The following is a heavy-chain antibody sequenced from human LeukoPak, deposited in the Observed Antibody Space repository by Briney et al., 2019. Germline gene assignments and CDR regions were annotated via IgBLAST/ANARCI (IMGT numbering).Heavy chain of an antibody. Sequence: GGSLRLSCAASGFTFSSYDMSWVRQAPGKGLEWVSAISGSGGSTYYDDSVKGRFTISRDNSKNTLYLQMNSLRAEDTAVYYCSPRAVSPHNYWVQGTLVTVSS. CDR3: SPRAVSPHNY. CDR1: GFTFSSYD. V-gene: IGHV3-23*01. J-gene: IGHJ4*02. CDR2: ISGSGGST.